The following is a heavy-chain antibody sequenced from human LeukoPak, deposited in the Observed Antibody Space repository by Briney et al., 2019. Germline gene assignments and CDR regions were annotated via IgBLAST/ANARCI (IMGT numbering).Heavy chain of an antibody. V-gene: IGHV4-59*12. CDR1: GGSISSYY. Sequence: SETLSLTCTVSGGSISSYYWSWIRQPPGKGLEWIGYIFYSGRTSYNPSLKSRVTMSVDTSKNQFSLKLSSVTAADTAVYYCARGIVMRDYFDYWGQGTLVTVSS. CDR2: IFYSGRT. J-gene: IGHJ4*02. CDR3: ARGIVMRDYFDY. D-gene: IGHD2-21*01.